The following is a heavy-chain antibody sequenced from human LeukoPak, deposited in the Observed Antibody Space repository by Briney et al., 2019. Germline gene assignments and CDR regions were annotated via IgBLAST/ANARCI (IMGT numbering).Heavy chain of an antibody. Sequence: GGSLRLSCAASGFTFSSYWMSWVRQAPGKGLEWVANIKQDGSEKYYVDSVKGRLTISRDNAKNSLYLQMNSLRAEDTAVYYCARDDLIAVAGNVFDYWGQGTLVTVSS. CDR3: ARDDLIAVAGNVFDY. D-gene: IGHD6-19*01. CDR1: GFTFSSYW. CDR2: IKQDGSEK. J-gene: IGHJ4*02. V-gene: IGHV3-7*01.